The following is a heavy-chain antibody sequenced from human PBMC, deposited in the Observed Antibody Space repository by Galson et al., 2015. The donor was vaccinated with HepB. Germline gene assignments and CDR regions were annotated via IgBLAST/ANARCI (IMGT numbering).Heavy chain of an antibody. CDR1: GFTFSSHW. V-gene: IGHV3-7*03. Sequence: SLRLSCAGSGFTFSSHWMSWVRQVPGKGLEWVANIKQDGSATYYVDSVKGRFTISRDNAKNSLYVEMNSLRAEDTAVYYCVRGAYGAQQYHFDSWGQGTLGTVST. CDR2: IKQDGSAT. CDR3: VRGAYGAQQYHFDS. D-gene: IGHD4/OR15-4a*01. J-gene: IGHJ4*02.